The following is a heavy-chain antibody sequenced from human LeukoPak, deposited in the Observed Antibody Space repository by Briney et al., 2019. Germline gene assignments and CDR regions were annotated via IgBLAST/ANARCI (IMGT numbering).Heavy chain of an antibody. J-gene: IGHJ4*02. CDR2: ISWNSGSI. CDR1: GFTFDDYA. Sequence: GGSLRLSCAASGFTFDDYAMHWVRQAPGKGLEWVSGISWNSGSIGYADSVKGRFTISRDNAKNSLYLQMNSLRAEDTAVYYCAKDKYSSSWQYFDYWGQGTLVTVSS. D-gene: IGHD6-13*01. V-gene: IGHV3-9*01. CDR3: AKDKYSSSWQYFDY.